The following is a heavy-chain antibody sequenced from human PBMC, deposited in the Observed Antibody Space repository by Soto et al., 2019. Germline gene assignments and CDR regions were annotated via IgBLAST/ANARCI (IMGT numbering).Heavy chain of an antibody. Sequence: SETLSLTCTVSGFSISSGDYYWSWIRQPPGKGLEWIGYIYYSGSTYYNPSLKSRVTISVDTSKNQFSLKLSSVTAADTAVYYCASRAPEVGATDYYYYGMDVWGQGTTVTVSS. V-gene: IGHV4-30-4*01. CDR1: GFSISSGDYY. CDR2: IYYSGST. D-gene: IGHD1-26*01. CDR3: ASRAPEVGATDYYYYGMDV. J-gene: IGHJ6*02.